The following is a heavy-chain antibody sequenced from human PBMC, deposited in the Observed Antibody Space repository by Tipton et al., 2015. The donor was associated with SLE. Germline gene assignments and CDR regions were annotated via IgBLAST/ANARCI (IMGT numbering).Heavy chain of an antibody. CDR3: ARDYEVVVWSDAFDI. J-gene: IGHJ3*02. Sequence: SLRLSCEASGFSFSSYSMNWVRQAPGKGLEWVSSISSSSSYIYYADPVKGRFTISRDNAKNSLYLQMNSLRAEDTAVYYCARDYEVVVWSDAFDIWDQG. CDR2: ISSSSSYI. D-gene: IGHD3-22*01. V-gene: IGHV3-21*01. CDR1: GFSFSSYS.